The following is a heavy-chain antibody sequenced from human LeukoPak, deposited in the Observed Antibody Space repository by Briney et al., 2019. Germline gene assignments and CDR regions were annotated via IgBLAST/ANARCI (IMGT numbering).Heavy chain of an antibody. CDR1: GDSITSGGFY. J-gene: IGHJ5*02. V-gene: IGHV4-39*01. Sequence: SETLSLTCNVSGDSITSGGFYWASIRQSPGKGLEWIGNVYYSGTTQYNPSLKGRVTISIDRSKNQFSLNLNSVSVTDTDIYYCARRDYAAWFDPWGPGTLVTVSS. D-gene: IGHD4/OR15-4a*01. CDR2: VYYSGTT. CDR3: ARRDYAAWFDP.